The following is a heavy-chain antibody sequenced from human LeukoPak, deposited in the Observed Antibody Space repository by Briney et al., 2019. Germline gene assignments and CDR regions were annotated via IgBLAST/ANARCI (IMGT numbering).Heavy chain of an antibody. V-gene: IGHV3-30*18. CDR3: AKGFHGFDPQDY. CDR2: ISYDGSDK. CDR1: GFTFSSYG. Sequence: PGGSLRLSCAASGFTFSSYGMHWVRQAPGKGLEWVAVISYDGSDKYYADSVKGRFTISRDNSKNTLYLQMNSLRAEDTAVYYCAKGFHGFDPQDYWGQGTLVTVSS. J-gene: IGHJ4*02. D-gene: IGHD3-9*01.